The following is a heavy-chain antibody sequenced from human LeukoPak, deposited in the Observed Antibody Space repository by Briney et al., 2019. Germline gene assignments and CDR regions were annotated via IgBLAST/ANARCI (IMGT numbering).Heavy chain of an antibody. Sequence: VGSLRPSCAASGFTFSSYAMSWVRQAPGKGLEWVSAISGSGGSTYYADSVKGRFTISRDNSKNTLYLQMNSLRAEDTALYYCAKGPKPKVAFFDYWGQGTLVTVSS. CDR3: AKGPKPKVAFFDY. CDR2: ISGSGGST. CDR1: GFTFSSYA. V-gene: IGHV3-23*01. D-gene: IGHD5-12*01. J-gene: IGHJ4*02.